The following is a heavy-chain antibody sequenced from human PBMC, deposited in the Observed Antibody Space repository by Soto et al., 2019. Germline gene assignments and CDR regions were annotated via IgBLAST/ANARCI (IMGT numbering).Heavy chain of an antibody. V-gene: IGHV1-58*02. CDR1: GYTFTSYA. J-gene: IGHJ4*02. Sequence: SVKVSCKASGYTFTSYAMHWVRQARGQSLEWMGWIIVGSGNTNYAQKFQERVTITRDMSTSTAYMELSSLRSEDTAVYYCAAAYDSSGYSFDYWGQGTLVTVSS. D-gene: IGHD3-22*01. CDR3: AAAYDSSGYSFDY. CDR2: IIVGSGNT.